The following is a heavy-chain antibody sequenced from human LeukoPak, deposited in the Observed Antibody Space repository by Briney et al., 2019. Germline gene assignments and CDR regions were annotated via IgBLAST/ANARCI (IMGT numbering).Heavy chain of an antibody. CDR2: ISYDGSNK. D-gene: IGHD6-13*01. CDR3: ARDRPYSTDDY. Sequence: PGGSLRLSCAASGFTFSSYGMHWVRQAPGKGLEWVAVISYDGSNKYYADSVKGRFTISRDNSKNTLYLQMNSLRAEDTAVYYCARDRPYSTDDYWGQGTLVTVSS. V-gene: IGHV3-30*03. CDR1: GFTFSSYG. J-gene: IGHJ4*02.